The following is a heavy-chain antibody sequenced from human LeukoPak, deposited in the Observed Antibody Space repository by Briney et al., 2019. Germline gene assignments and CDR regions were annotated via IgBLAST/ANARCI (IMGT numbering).Heavy chain of an antibody. Sequence: SETLSLTCAVYGGSFSGYYWSWIRQPPGEGLEWIGEINHSGSTNYNPSLKSRVTISVDTSKNQFSLKLSSVTAADTAVYYCARGLWWYKNWGQGTLVTVSS. J-gene: IGHJ4*02. V-gene: IGHV4-34*01. D-gene: IGHD4-23*01. CDR1: GGSFSGYY. CDR2: INHSGST. CDR3: ARGLWWYKN.